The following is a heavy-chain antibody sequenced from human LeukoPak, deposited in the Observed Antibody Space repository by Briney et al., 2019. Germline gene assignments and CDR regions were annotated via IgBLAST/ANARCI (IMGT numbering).Heavy chain of an antibody. V-gene: IGHV4-61*01. CDR1: GGSISSPTYY. CDR2: IYYSGST. CDR3: ARDLTFQH. D-gene: IGHD3-9*01. J-gene: IGHJ1*01. Sequence: SETLSLTCTVSGGSISSPTYYWSWIRQPPGKGLEWIGYIYYSGSTNYNPPLKSRVSISVDTSKNQFSLKLSSVTAADTAVYFCARDLTFQHWGQGTLVTVSS.